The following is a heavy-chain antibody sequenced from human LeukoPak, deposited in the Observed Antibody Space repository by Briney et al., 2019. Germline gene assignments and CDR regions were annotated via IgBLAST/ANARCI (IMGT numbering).Heavy chain of an antibody. Sequence: GGTLRLSCVASGFIFTNYAMTWVRQAPGKGLEWVAAISGDGHYIYYTDSVKGRFTISRDNAKNTLYLHMDSLREEDTAVYYCAKNFGTGKAFYDYWARETLVIVSS. V-gene: IGHV3-23*01. CDR2: ISGDGHYI. CDR1: GFIFTNYA. CDR3: AKNFGTGKAFYDY. J-gene: IGHJ4*02. D-gene: IGHD2/OR15-2a*01.